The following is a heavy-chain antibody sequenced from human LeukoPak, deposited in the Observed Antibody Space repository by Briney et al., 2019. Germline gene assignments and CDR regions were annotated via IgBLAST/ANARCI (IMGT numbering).Heavy chain of an antibody. CDR1: GGSISSSSYY. J-gene: IGHJ4*02. CDR2: IYYSGST. CDR3: ARDMSGNYEFDY. D-gene: IGHD1-26*01. Sequence: SETLSLTCTVSGGSISSSSYYWGWIRQPPGKGLEWIGSIYYSGSTYYNPSLKSRVTISVDTSKNQFSLKLSSVTAADTAVYYCARDMSGNYEFDYWGQGTLVTVAS. V-gene: IGHV4-39*02.